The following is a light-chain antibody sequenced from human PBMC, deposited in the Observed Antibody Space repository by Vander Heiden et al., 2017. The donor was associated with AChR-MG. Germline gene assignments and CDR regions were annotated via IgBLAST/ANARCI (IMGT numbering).Light chain of an antibody. CDR2: LDS. J-gene: IGKJ2*03. Sequence: DIVMTQSPLPLPVTPGEPASISCRSSQSLFNSNGYNYLDWYFQKPGQPPQLLIYLDSNRAPGVPDRFSGSGSETEFTLKISRVEADDVGVYYCMQALQTLYSFGQGTKLEIK. CDR1: QSLFNSNGYNY. V-gene: IGKV2-28*01. CDR3: MQALQTLYS.